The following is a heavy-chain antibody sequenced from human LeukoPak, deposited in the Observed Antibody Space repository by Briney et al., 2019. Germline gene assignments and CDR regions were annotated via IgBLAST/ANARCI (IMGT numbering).Heavy chain of an antibody. CDR2: INPNSGGT. CDR1: GYTFTGYY. J-gene: IGHJ3*02. CDR3: ARDRDCGGDCYHDAFDI. D-gene: IGHD2-21*01. Sequence: ASVKLSCKASGYTFTGYYMHWVRQAPGQGLEWMGWINPNSGGTNYAQKFQGRVTMTRDTSISTAYMELSRLRSDDTAVYYCARDRDCGGDCYHDAFDIWGQGTMVTVSS. V-gene: IGHV1-2*02.